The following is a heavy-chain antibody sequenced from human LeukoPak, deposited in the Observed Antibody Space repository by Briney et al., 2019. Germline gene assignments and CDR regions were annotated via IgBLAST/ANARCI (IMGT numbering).Heavy chain of an antibody. CDR1: GFTFTSNA. J-gene: IGHJ1*01. CDR3: AKGPAAIGYFQD. V-gene: IGHV3-23*01. D-gene: IGHD2-2*01. CDR2: ISGGGGST. Sequence: GGSLRLSCAASGFTFTSNAMSWVRQAPGKGLEWVSGISGGGGSTYYADSVKGRFTISRDNSKNTLYLQMNTLRAEDTAVYYCAKGPAAIGYFQDWGQGTLVTVSS.